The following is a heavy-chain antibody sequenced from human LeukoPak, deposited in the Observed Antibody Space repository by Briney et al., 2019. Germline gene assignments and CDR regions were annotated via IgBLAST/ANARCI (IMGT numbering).Heavy chain of an antibody. Sequence: TGGSLRLSCAASGFTFSSYAMHWIRQPPGKGLEWIGSIYYSGSTYYNPSLKSRVTISVDTSKNQFSLKLSSVTAADTAVYYCAREGPNSSSWGQGTLVTVSS. CDR1: GFTFSSYA. J-gene: IGHJ4*02. D-gene: IGHD6-13*01. V-gene: IGHV4-39*07. CDR2: IYYSGST. CDR3: AREGPNSSS.